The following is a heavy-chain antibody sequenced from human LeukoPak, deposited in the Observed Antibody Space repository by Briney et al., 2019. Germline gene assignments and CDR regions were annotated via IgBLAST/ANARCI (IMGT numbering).Heavy chain of an antibody. Sequence: SETLSLTCTVSGAFISSGGYYWSWIRQHPGKGLEWIGYIFYSGNTYYNPSLRSRVTISVDTSKNQFSLKLSSVTAADTAVYYCARLDSSVRYDFWSGYRYYYFDYWGQGTLVTVSS. V-gene: IGHV4-31*03. CDR2: IFYSGNT. D-gene: IGHD3-3*01. CDR1: GAFISSGGYY. J-gene: IGHJ4*02. CDR3: ARLDSSVRYDFWSGYRYYYFDY.